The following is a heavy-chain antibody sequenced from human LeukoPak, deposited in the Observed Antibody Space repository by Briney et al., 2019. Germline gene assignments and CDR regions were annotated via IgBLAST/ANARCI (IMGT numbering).Heavy chain of an antibody. CDR1: GFTFSSYA. CDR3: SRFRWGDYYYYGVDV. CDR2: ISGSGGST. J-gene: IGHJ6*02. V-gene: IGHV3-23*01. Sequence: PGGSLRLSCAASGFTFSSYALNWVRQAPGQGLEWVSAISGSGGSTYYADSAKGRFTISRDSSKNMLYLQLNSLRAEDTAIYYCSRFRWGDYYYYGVDVWGQGTTVTVSS. D-gene: IGHD3-16*01.